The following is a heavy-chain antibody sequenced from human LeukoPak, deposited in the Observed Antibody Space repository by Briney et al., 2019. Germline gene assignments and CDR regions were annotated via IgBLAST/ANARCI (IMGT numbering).Heavy chain of an antibody. CDR2: IKSKTDGGTT. CDR1: GFTFSSYG. Sequence: GRSLRLSCAVSGFTFSSYGMHWVRQAPGKGLEWVGRIKSKTDGGTTDYAAPVKGRFTISRDDSKNTLYLQMNSLKTEDTAVYYCTTDSISIWFGELGDYWGQGTLVTVSS. J-gene: IGHJ4*02. V-gene: IGHV3-15*01. CDR3: TTDSISIWFGELGDY. D-gene: IGHD3-10*01.